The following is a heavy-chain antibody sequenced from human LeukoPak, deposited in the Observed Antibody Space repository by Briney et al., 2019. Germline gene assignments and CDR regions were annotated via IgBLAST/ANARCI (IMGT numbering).Heavy chain of an antibody. D-gene: IGHD3/OR15-3a*01. CDR3: AAGLVTPY. CDR2: MSSTSSYI. J-gene: IGHJ4*02. V-gene: IGHV3-21*01. Sequence: GGSLRLSCAASGFTFSTYALNWVRQAPGKGLEWVSSMSSTSSYIYYADSVKGRFTISRDNAKNSLYLQMNSPRVEDTAVYYCAAGLVTPYWGQGTLVTVSS. CDR1: GFTFSTYA.